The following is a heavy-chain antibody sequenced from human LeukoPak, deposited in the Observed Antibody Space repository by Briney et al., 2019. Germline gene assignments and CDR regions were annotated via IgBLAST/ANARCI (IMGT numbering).Heavy chain of an antibody. D-gene: IGHD5-12*01. Sequence: GGSLRLSCAASGFTFSTYSMNWVRQAPGKGLEWVSSISASSSYIYYADSVKGRFTVSRDNAKNSLYLQMNSLRAEDTAVYYCARDPDLRRGYDGEGYWGQGTLVTVSS. J-gene: IGHJ4*02. CDR1: GFTFSTYS. CDR3: ARDPDLRRGYDGEGY. CDR2: ISASSSYI. V-gene: IGHV3-21*04.